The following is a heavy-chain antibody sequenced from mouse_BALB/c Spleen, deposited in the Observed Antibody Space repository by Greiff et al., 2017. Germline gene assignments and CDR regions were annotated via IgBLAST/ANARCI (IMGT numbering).Heavy chain of an antibody. V-gene: IGHV6-6*02. Sequence: EVKLEESGGGLVQPGGSMKLSCVASGFTFSNYWMNWVRQSPEKGLEWVAEIRLKSNNYATHYAESVKGRFTISRDDSKSSVYLQMNNLRAEDTGIYYCTRPITTAAFAYWGQGTLVTVSA. J-gene: IGHJ3*01. CDR3: TRPITTAAFAY. D-gene: IGHD1-2*01. CDR2: IRLKSNNYAT. CDR1: GFTFSNYW.